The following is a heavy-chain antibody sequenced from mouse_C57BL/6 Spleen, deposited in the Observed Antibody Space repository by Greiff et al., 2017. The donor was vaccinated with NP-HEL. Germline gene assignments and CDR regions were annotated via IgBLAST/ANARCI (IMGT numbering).Heavy chain of an antibody. CDR3: TSSSNYIAD. D-gene: IGHD2-5*01. CDR1: GFNIKDDY. J-gene: IGHJ3*01. V-gene: IGHV14-4*01. CDR2: IDPENGDT. Sequence: VQLQQSGAELVRPGASVKLSCTASGFNIKDDYMHWVKQRPEQGLEWIGWIDPENGDTEYASKFQGKATITADTSSNTAYLQLSTLTPEDTAVYYCTSSSNYIADWGQGTLVTVSA.